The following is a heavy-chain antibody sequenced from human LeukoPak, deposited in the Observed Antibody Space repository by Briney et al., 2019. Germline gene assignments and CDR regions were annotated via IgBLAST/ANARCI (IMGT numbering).Heavy chain of an antibody. J-gene: IGHJ4*02. CDR2: INPNSGGT. Sequence: ASVMVSCKASGYTLTGYYIHWVRQAPGQGLEWMGWINPNSGGTNYAQKFQGRVTMTRDTSISTAYMELSRLRSDDTAVYYCARANSGSYFGYWGQGTLVTVSS. V-gene: IGHV1-2*02. CDR3: ARANSGSYFGY. D-gene: IGHD1-26*01. CDR1: GYTLTGYY.